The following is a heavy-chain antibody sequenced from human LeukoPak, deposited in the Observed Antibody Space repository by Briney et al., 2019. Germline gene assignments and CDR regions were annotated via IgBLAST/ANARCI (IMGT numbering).Heavy chain of an antibody. Sequence: PSETLSLTCTVSGGSISSGGYYWSWIRQPPGKGLEWIGYIYHSGSTYYNPSLKSRVTISVDRSKDQFSLKLSSVTAADTAVYYCASSRDGYSLDYWGQGTLVTVSS. D-gene: IGHD5-24*01. CDR3: ASSRDGYSLDY. V-gene: IGHV4-30-2*01. CDR2: IYHSGST. J-gene: IGHJ4*02. CDR1: GGSISSGGYY.